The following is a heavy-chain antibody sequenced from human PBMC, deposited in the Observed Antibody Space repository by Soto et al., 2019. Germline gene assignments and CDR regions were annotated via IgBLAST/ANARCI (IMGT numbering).Heavy chain of an antibody. Sequence: QVLLVQSGAEMKQPGSSVSVSCKASGDSFTNYAFTWVRQAPGQGPEWLGGIILALGTPHYSQRFQGRLTITADESSSTVYVELGSLRRDDTAVYYCGRYCTNTKCRGGYYLDLWGQGTLLTVSS. CDR3: GRYCTNTKCRGGYYLDL. J-gene: IGHJ5*02. V-gene: IGHV1-69*01. CDR1: GDSFTNYA. CDR2: IILALGTP. D-gene: IGHD2-8*01.